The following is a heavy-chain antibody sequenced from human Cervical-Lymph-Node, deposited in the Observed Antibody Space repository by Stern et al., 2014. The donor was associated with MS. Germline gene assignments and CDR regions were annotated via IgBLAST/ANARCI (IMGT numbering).Heavy chain of an antibody. CDR2: ISDDGSNK. CDR1: RFTFDNYG. J-gene: IGHJ5*02. Sequence: VHLVESGVGVVQPGTSLRLSCAASRFTFDNYGMPWVRQAPGKGLAWVALISDDGSNKQYADSVKGRFTISRDNSNNPLFLQMNSLRAEDTAVYYCAKHRGEDWNYAFWFDPWGQGTLVTVSS. D-gene: IGHD1-7*01. CDR3: AKHRGEDWNYAFWFDP. V-gene: IGHV3-30*18.